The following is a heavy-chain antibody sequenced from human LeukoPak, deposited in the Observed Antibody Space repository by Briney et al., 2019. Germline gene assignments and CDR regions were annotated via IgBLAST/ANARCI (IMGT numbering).Heavy chain of an antibody. CDR2: IYYSGST. CDR3: ARASSTSLYFDY. J-gene: IGHJ4*02. D-gene: IGHD2-2*01. CDR1: GGSLSSGDYY. V-gene: IGHV4-30-4*08. Sequence: SETLSLTCTVSGGSLSSGDYYWSWIRQPPGKGLEWLGYIYYSGSTYYNPSLKSRVTISVDTSKNQFSLKLSSVTAADTAVYYCARASSTSLYFDYWGQGILVTVSS.